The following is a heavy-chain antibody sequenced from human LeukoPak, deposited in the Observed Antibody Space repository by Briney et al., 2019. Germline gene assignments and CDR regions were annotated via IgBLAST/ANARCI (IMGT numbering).Heavy chain of an antibody. D-gene: IGHD4-17*01. Sequence: ASVKVSCKASGYTFTGYYMHWVRQVPGQGLEWMGWINPNSGGTNYAQKFQGRDTMTRDTSISTAYMELSRLRSDDTAVYYCARDSYGDYPYYYYGMDVWGQGTTVTVSS. CDR1: GYTFTGYY. CDR3: ARDSYGDYPYYYYGMDV. CDR2: INPNSGGT. J-gene: IGHJ6*02. V-gene: IGHV1-2*02.